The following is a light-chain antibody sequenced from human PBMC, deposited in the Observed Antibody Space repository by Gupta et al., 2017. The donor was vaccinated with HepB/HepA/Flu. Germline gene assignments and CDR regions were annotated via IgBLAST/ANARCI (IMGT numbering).Light chain of an antibody. CDR1: SSNIGRNY. Sequence: QSVLTQPPSVSGTPGQRVTLSCSGGSSNIGRNYVYWYQQFPGKAPKLLIYRNNERPSGVPDRFSGSKSGTSASLAITGLRADDEADYYCAARNDSLGGWVFGVGTKLTVL. V-gene: IGLV1-47*01. CDR2: RNN. J-gene: IGLJ3*02. CDR3: AARNDSLGGWV.